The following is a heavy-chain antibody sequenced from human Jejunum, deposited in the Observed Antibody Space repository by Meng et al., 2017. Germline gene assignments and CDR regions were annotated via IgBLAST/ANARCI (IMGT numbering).Heavy chain of an antibody. J-gene: IGHJ4*02. Sequence: QVQLVQPGAQVKKPGASVTVSCKDSAYTFKNYLIHWVRQAPGQRLEWMGWVNAGNGNTKSSQNFQGRVTFNRDTSATTAYMELSSLTPEDTAVYYCARLYYFDSSGTYDYWGQGTLVTVSS. D-gene: IGHD3-22*01. CDR2: VNAGNGNT. V-gene: IGHV1-3*01. CDR1: AYTFKNYL. CDR3: ARLYYFDSSGTYDY.